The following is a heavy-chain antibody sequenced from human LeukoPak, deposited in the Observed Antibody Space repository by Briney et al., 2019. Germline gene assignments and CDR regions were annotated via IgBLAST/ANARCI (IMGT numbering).Heavy chain of an antibody. CDR1: GGSFSGYY. CDR3: ARVGQADTAMAVDY. Sequence: SETLSLTCAVYGGSFSGYYWSWIRQPPGKGLEWIGEINHSGSTNYNPSLKSRVTISVDTSKNQFSLKLSSVTAADTAVYYCARVGQADTAMAVDYWGQGTLVTVSS. J-gene: IGHJ4*02. V-gene: IGHV4-34*01. CDR2: INHSGST. D-gene: IGHD5-18*01.